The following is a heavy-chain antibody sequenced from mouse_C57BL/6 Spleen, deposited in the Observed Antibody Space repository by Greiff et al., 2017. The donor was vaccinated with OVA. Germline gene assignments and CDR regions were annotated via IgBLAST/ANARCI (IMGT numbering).Heavy chain of an antibody. J-gene: IGHJ3*01. CDR2: IDPETGGP. Sequence: VQLQQSGAELVRPGASVTLSCKASGYTFTDYEMHWVKQTPVHGLAWIGAIDPETGGPAYNQKFKGKAILTADKSSSTAYMELRSLTSEDSAVYYCTRCDGYYGGFAYWGQGTLVTVSA. CDR1: GYTFTDYE. D-gene: IGHD2-3*01. V-gene: IGHV1-15*01. CDR3: TRCDGYYGGFAY.